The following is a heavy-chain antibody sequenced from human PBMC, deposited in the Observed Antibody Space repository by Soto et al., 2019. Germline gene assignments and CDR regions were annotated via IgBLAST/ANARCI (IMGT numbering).Heavy chain of an antibody. J-gene: IGHJ4*02. CDR1: GFTFSSYA. V-gene: IGHV3-23*01. CDR2: ISGSGGST. D-gene: IGHD5-18*01. CDR3: AKEGRYSYGYDY. Sequence: PGGSLRLSCAACGFTFSSYAMSWVRQAPGKGLEWVSAISGSGGSTYYADSVKGRFTISRDNSKNTLYLQMNGLRAEDTAVYYCAKEGRYSYGYDYWGQGTLVTVSS.